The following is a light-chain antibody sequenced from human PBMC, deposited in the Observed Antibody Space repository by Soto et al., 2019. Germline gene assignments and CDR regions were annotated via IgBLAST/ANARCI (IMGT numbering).Light chain of an antibody. CDR2: EVS. CDR1: SSDVCGYNY. J-gene: IGLJ1*01. V-gene: IGLV2-8*01. Sequence: QSVQTQPPSASGSPGQSVTIACTGTSSDVCGYNYVSWYQQHPGKAPKLMIYEVSKRPSGVPDRFSGSKSGNTASLTVSGLRAEDEADYYCSSYAGSNHFGYVFGTGTKVTVL. CDR3: SSYAGSNHFGYV.